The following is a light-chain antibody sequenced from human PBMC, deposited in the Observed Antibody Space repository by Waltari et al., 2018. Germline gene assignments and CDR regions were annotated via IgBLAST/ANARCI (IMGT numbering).Light chain of an antibody. CDR2: DVD. Sequence: QSALTQPRSVSGSPGQSVTISCTGTSSDVGGYNFVSWYQHHPGKAPKLLIYDVDQRPSGVPQRFSGAKSGNTASLTISGLQAEDEADYYCSSYAVNYPVMLGGGTKLTVL. CDR3: SSYAVNYPVM. J-gene: IGLJ3*02. CDR1: SSDVGGYNF. V-gene: IGLV2-11*01.